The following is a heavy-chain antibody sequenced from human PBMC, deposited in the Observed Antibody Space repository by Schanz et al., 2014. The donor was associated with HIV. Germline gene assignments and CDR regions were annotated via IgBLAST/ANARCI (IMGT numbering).Heavy chain of an antibody. CDR3: ARVANWDYYGMDV. Sequence: VQLLESGGGLVQPGGSLRLSCAASGFMFSSYGMSWVRQGPGKGLEWVAFISYDGSNKYYADSVKGRFTISRDNSKNTLFLQMNSLRGEDTAVYYCARVANWDYYGMDVWGRGTTVTVSS. D-gene: IGHD3-16*01. V-gene: IGHV3-30*03. J-gene: IGHJ6*02. CDR1: GFMFSSYG. CDR2: ISYDGSNK.